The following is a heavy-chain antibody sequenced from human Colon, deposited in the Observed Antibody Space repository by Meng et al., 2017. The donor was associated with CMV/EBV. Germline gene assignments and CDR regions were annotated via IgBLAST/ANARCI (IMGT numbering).Heavy chain of an antibody. V-gene: IGHV3-9*01. J-gene: IGHJ4*02. D-gene: IGHD3-22*01. CDR2: INWNGDSI. CDR3: ARVWRAYDTGGYYDY. Sequence: GGSLRLSCAASGFAFEKHVMHWVRQVPGKGLEWVSGINWNGDSIGYADSVKGRFTISRDNAKNSLYLRMNSLRTEDTALYYCARVWRAYDTGGYYDYWGQGTLVTVSS. CDR1: GFAFEKHV.